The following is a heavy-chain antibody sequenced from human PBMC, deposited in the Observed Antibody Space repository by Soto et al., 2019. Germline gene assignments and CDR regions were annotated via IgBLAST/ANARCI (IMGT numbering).Heavy chain of an antibody. J-gene: IGHJ6*02. D-gene: IGHD3-3*01. Sequence: SETLSLTCAVYGGSFSGYYWSWIRQPPGKGLEWIGEINHSGSTNYNPSLKSRVTISVDTSKNQFSLKLSSVTAADTAVYYCARTAYYDFWSGYSCMDVWGQGTTVTVSS. CDR1: GGSFSGYY. CDR2: INHSGST. V-gene: IGHV4-34*01. CDR3: ARTAYYDFWSGYSCMDV.